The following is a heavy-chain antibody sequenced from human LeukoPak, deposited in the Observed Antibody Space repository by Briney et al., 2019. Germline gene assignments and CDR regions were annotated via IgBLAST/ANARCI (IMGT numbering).Heavy chain of an antibody. J-gene: IGHJ4*02. D-gene: IGHD4-11*01. CDR2: INPSGGST. Sequence: ASVKVSCKASGYTFTGYYMHWVRQAPGQGLEWMGIINPSGGSTSYAQKFQGRVTMTRDMSTSTVYMELSSLRSEDTAVYYCARDGPTAVIDYWGQGTLVTVSS. V-gene: IGHV1-46*01. CDR3: ARDGPTAVIDY. CDR1: GYTFTGYY.